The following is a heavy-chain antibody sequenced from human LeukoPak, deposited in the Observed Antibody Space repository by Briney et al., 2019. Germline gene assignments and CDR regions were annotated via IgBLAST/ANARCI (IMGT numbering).Heavy chain of an antibody. CDR1: GGSISSYY. CDR3: ARAGDPDAFDI. V-gene: IGHV4-59*01. Sequence: SETLSLTCTVSGGSISSYYWSWIRQPPGKGLEWVGYIYYSGSTNYNPSLKSRVTISVDTSKNQFSLKLSSVTAADTAVYYCARAGDPDAFDIWGQGTMVTVSS. CDR2: IYYSGST. D-gene: IGHD3-10*01. J-gene: IGHJ3*02.